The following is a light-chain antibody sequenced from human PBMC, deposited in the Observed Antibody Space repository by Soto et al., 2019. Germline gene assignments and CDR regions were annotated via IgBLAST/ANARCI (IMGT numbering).Light chain of an antibody. V-gene: IGKV3-15*01. CDR1: QSVSSN. J-gene: IGKJ5*01. CDR2: GAS. Sequence: EIVMTQSPATMSVSPMERGTLYCSYSQSVSSNLAWYQQKPGQAPRLLIYGASTRATGIPARFSGSGSGTEFTLTISSLQSEDFAVYYCQQYNNWPPVTFGQGTRLETK. CDR3: QQYNNWPPVT.